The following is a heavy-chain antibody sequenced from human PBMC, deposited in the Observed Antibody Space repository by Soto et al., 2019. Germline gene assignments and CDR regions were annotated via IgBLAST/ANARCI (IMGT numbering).Heavy chain of an antibody. J-gene: IGHJ6*02. D-gene: IGHD2-2*01. CDR1: GFTFSSYS. Sequence: PGGSLRLSCAASGFTFSSYSMNWVRQAPGKGLEWVSSISSSSSYIYYADSVKGRFTISRDNAKNSLYLQMNSLRAEDTAVYYCARDGDCSSTSCSYYYYGMDVWGQGTTVTVSS. CDR3: ARDGDCSSTSCSYYYYGMDV. CDR2: ISSSSSYI. V-gene: IGHV3-21*01.